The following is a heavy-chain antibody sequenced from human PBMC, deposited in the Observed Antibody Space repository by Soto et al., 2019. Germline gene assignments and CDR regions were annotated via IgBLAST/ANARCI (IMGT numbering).Heavy chain of an antibody. D-gene: IGHD6-19*01. CDR3: ARAQGQWLVNPSMNWFDP. J-gene: IGHJ5*02. CDR2: ISGSGGST. CDR1: GFTFSSYA. Sequence: GGSLRLSCAASGFTFSSYAMNWVRQAPGKGLEWVSAISGSGGSTYYADSVKGRFTISRDDSKDTLYLQMNSLRAEDTAVYYCARAQGQWLVNPSMNWFDPWGQGTLVTVSS. V-gene: IGHV3-23*01.